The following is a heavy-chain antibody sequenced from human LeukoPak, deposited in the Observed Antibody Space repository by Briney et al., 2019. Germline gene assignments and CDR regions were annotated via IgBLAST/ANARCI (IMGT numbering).Heavy chain of an antibody. CDR3: AKFTYGDYVSDAFDT. CDR2: ITASGDTT. Sequence: GGSLRLSCAASGFTFSNYAMAWVRQAPGKGLEWVSVITASGDTTYYADSVKGRFTLSRDNSKNTLYLQMKALRAEDTAVYYCAKFTYGDYVSDAFDTWGQGTMVTVSS. V-gene: IGHV3-23*01. D-gene: IGHD4-17*01. J-gene: IGHJ3*02. CDR1: GFTFSNYA.